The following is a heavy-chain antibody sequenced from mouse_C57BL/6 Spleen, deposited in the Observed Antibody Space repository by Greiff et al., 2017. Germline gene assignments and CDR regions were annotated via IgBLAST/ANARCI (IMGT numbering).Heavy chain of an antibody. J-gene: IGHJ4*01. CDR2: IYPGDGDT. D-gene: IGHD2-5*01. Sequence: QVQLQQSGPELVKPGASVKISCKASGYAFSSSWMNWVKQRPGKGLEWIGRIYPGDGDTNYNGKFKGKATLTADKSSSTAYMQLSSLTSEDSAVYFCARGSNYGSAMDYWGQGTSVTVSS. CDR3: ARGSNYGSAMDY. CDR1: GYAFSSSW. V-gene: IGHV1-82*01.